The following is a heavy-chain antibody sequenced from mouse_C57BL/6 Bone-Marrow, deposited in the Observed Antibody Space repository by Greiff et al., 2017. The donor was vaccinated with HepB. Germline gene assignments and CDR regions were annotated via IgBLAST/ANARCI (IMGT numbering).Heavy chain of an antibody. CDR3: ARRNYLRYFDV. CDR2: IYPGDGDT. D-gene: IGHD1-1*01. J-gene: IGHJ1*03. V-gene: IGHV1-82*01. CDR1: GYAFSSSW. Sequence: VQLQQSGPELVKPGASVKISCKASGYAFSSSWMNWVKQRPGKGLEWIGRIYPGDGDTNYNGKFKGKATLTADKSSSTAYMQLSSLTSEDSAVYVCARRNYLRYFDVWGTGTTVTVSS.